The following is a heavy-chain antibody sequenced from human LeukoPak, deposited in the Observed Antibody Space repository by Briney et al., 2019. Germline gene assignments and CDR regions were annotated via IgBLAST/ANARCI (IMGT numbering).Heavy chain of an antibody. Sequence: SETLSLTCTVSGGSISSGGYYWSWIRQHPGKGLEWIGYTYYSGSTYYNPSLKSRVTISVDTSKNQFSLKLSSVTAADTAVYYCARENFVRQQQLCWFDPWGQGTLVTVSS. J-gene: IGHJ5*02. CDR3: ARENFVRQQQLCWFDP. CDR1: GGSISSGGYY. D-gene: IGHD6-13*01. V-gene: IGHV4-31*03. CDR2: TYYSGST.